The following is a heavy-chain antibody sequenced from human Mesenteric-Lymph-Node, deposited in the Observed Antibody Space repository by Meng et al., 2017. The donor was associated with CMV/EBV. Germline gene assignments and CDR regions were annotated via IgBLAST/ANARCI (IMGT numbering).Heavy chain of an antibody. Sequence: GESLKFSCAASGFTFSNYAMSWVRQAPGGRLEWVSAIGASGGHTFYADSMRDRFTISRDNAKNSLYLQMTSLGAEDTAVYYCARAHGRYDYWGQGTLVTVSS. CDR3: ARAHGRYDY. D-gene: IGHD3-16*02. CDR1: GFTFSNYA. CDR2: IGASGGHT. V-gene: IGHV3-23*01. J-gene: IGHJ4*02.